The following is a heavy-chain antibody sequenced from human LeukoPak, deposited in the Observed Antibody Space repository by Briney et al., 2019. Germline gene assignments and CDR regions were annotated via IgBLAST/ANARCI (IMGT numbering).Heavy chain of an antibody. D-gene: IGHD3-22*01. J-gene: IGHJ4*02. Sequence: ASVKVSCKASGYTFTSYGISWVRQAPGQGLEWMGWISAYNGNTNYAQKLQGRVTMTTDTSTSTAYMELRSLRSDDTAVYYCARPYYDSSAPPYDYWGQGALVTVSS. V-gene: IGHV1-18*01. CDR2: ISAYNGNT. CDR1: GYTFTSYG. CDR3: ARPYYDSSAPPYDY.